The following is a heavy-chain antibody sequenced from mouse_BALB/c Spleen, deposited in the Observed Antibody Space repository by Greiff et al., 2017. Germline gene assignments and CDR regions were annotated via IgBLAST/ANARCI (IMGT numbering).Heavy chain of an antibody. CDR1: GFTFSSYA. Sequence: EVKLVESGGGLVKPGGSLKLSCAASGFTFSSYAMSWVRQSPEKRLEWVAEISSGGSYTYYPDTVTGRFTISRDNAKNTLYLEMSSLRSEDTAMYYCARLRGYDGAYWGQGTLVTVSA. V-gene: IGHV5-9-4*01. CDR2: ISSGGSYT. J-gene: IGHJ3*01. CDR3: ARLRGYDGAY. D-gene: IGHD2-2*01.